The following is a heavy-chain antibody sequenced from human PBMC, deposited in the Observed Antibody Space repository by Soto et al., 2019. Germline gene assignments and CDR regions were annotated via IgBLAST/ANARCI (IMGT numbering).Heavy chain of an antibody. CDR2: ISYDGSNK. D-gene: IGHD3-9*01. CDR1: GFTFSSYG. Sequence: PGGSLRLSCAASGFTFSSYGMHWVRQAPGKGLEWVAVISYDGSNKYYADSVKGRFTISRDNSKNTLYLQMNSLRAEDTAVYYCAKGSGTYFEYFDWLPHSAYYMDVWGKGTTVTVSS. CDR3: AKGSGTYFEYFDWLPHSAYYMDV. J-gene: IGHJ6*03. V-gene: IGHV3-30*18.